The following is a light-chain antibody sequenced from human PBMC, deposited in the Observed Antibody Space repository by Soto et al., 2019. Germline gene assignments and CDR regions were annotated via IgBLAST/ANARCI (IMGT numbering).Light chain of an antibody. CDR3: QQYGGLLYT. CDR2: GAS. CDR1: QTIRTRI. Sequence: EIVLTQSPGTLSLSPGERATLSCMASQTIRTRIVAWYQQKPGQGPRLLIYGASSRATGIPDRFSGSGSGTDFTLTISRLEPEDFAVYSCQQYGGLLYTFGQGTTLEIK. J-gene: IGKJ2*01. V-gene: IGKV3-20*01.